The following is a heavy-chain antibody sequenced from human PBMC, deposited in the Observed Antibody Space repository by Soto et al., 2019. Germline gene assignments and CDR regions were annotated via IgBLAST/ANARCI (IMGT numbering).Heavy chain of an antibody. CDR2: INHSGST. V-gene: IGHV4-34*01. CDR3: ARASPGNYCSRTSCRKRIFYDHGMHA. Sequence: PSETLSLTCAVYGGSFSCNCWSWISKLPGRGLEWDGEINHSGSTRYNPSLKSRVTISVDTTKNQFSHKLSSGTAADTAVYYCARASPGNYCSRTSCRKRIFYDHGMHAWGQGTTVTVSS. CDR1: GGSFSCNC. D-gene: IGHD2-2*01. J-gene: IGHJ6*02.